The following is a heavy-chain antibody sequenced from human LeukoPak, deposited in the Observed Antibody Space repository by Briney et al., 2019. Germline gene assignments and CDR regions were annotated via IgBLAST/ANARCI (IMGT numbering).Heavy chain of an antibody. CDR3: AKGQSGTYPRVHFDY. CDR2: ISGSGGST. V-gene: IGHV3-23*01. D-gene: IGHD1-26*01. Sequence: GGSPRLSCAASGFTFNCAMSWVRQAPGKGLEWVSSISGSGGSTYYADSVKGRFTISRDNFKNTLYLQMNSLRAEDTAVYYCAKGQSGTYPRVHFDYWGQGTLVTVSS. J-gene: IGHJ4*02. CDR1: GFTFNCA.